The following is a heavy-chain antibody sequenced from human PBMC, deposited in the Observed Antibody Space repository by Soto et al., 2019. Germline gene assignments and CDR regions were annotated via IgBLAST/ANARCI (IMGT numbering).Heavy chain of an antibody. J-gene: IGHJ4*02. CDR3: TRVFSRSAAIPCFDY. D-gene: IGHD2-21*02. Sequence: PGGSLRLSCTASGFTFGDYAMSWVRQAPGKGLEWVGFIRSKAYGGTTEYAASVKGRFTISRDDSKSIAYLQMNSLKTEDTAVYYCTRVFSRSAAIPCFDYWGQGTLVTVSS. V-gene: IGHV3-49*04. CDR1: GFTFGDYA. CDR2: IRSKAYGGTT.